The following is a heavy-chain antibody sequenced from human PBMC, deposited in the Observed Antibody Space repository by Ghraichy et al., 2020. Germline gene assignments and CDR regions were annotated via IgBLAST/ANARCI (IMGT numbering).Heavy chain of an antibody. CDR1: GYTFTSYG. V-gene: IGHV1-18*01. J-gene: IGHJ4*02. Sequence: ASVKVSCKASGYTFTSYGISWVRQAPGQGLEWMGWISAYNGNTNYAQKLQGRVTMTTDTSTSTAYMELRSLRSDDTAVYYCARDALWFGDRPPFNDYWGQGTLVTVSS. CDR2: ISAYNGNT. D-gene: IGHD3-10*01. CDR3: ARDALWFGDRPPFNDY.